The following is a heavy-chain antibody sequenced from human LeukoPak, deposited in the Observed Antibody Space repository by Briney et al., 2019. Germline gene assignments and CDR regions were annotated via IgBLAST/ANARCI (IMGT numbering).Heavy chain of an antibody. J-gene: IGHJ4*02. CDR3: ARARGGSNSDY. CDR1: GFTFSSYW. D-gene: IGHD1-26*01. Sequence: GGSLRLSCAASGFTFSSYWMRWVRQAPGKGLDWVASINKDGSEKYYVDSVKGRFTISRDNAKNSLYLQMNSLRADDTAVYYCARARGGSNSDYWGQGTLVTVS. V-gene: IGHV3-7*05. CDR2: INKDGSEK.